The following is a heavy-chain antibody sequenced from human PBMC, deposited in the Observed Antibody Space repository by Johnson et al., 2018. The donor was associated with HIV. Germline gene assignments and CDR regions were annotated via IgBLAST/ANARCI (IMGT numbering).Heavy chain of an antibody. CDR2: IYSGGST. Sequence: VQLVESGGGLVQPGRSLRLSCAASGFTFDDYAMSWVRQAPGKGLEWVSVIYSGGSTYYADSVEGRFTISRDNSKNTLYLQMNSLRAEDTAVYYCASDPVPAAIRAFDIWGQGTMVTVSS. CDR1: GFTFDDYA. CDR3: ASDPVPAAIRAFDI. D-gene: IGHD2-2*01. J-gene: IGHJ3*02. V-gene: IGHV3-66*01.